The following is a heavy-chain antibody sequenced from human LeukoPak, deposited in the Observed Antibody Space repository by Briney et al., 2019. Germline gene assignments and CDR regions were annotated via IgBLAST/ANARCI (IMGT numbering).Heavy chain of an antibody. J-gene: IGHJ4*02. V-gene: IGHV1-69*05. CDR3: ARSLVVAQGFDY. CDR1: GGTFTSYA. Sequence: SVKVSCKASGGTFTSYAITWVRQAPGQGLEWMGGIIPLFGTANYAQKFQGRVTITTDESTSTAYMELTSLRAEDTAVYYCARSLVVAQGFDYWGQGTLVTVSS. CDR2: IIPLFGTA. D-gene: IGHD2-15*01.